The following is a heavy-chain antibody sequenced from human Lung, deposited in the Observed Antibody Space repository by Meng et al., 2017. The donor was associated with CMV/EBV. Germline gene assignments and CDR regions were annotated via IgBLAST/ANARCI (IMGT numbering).Heavy chain of an antibody. V-gene: IGHV1-69*05. J-gene: IGHJ6*02. CDR1: GGTFSSYA. D-gene: IGHD3-10*01. Sequence: SVKVSXXASGGTFSSYAISWVRQAPGQGLEWMGGIIPIFGTANYAQKFQGRVTITTDESTSTAYMELSSLRSEDTAVYYCARSIVVRGSLPRNKMDVWGQGXTVTVSS. CDR3: ARSIVVRGSLPRNKMDV. CDR2: IIPIFGTA.